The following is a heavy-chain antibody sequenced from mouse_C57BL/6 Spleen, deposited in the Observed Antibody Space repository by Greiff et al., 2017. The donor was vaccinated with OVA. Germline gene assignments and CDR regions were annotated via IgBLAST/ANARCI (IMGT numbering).Heavy chain of an antibody. D-gene: IGHD2-1*01. CDR3: AREPRNYYGWYFDV. CDR1: GIDFSRYW. J-gene: IGHJ1*03. Sequence: EVKLQESGGGLVQPGGSLKLSCAASGIDFSRYWMSWVRRAPGKGLEWIGEINPDSSTINYAPSLKDKFIISRDNAKNTLYLQMSKVRSEDTALYYCAREPRNYYGWYFDVWGTGTTVTVSS. CDR2: INPDSSTI. V-gene: IGHV4-1*01.